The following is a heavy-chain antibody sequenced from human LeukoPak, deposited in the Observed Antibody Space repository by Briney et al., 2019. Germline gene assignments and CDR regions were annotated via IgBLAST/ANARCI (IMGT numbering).Heavy chain of an antibody. V-gene: IGHV3-30*04. CDR2: ISYERSNK. CDR1: GFTFSSYA. D-gene: IGHD5-12*01. CDR3: ARTAGYGFDP. J-gene: IGHJ5*02. Sequence: GRSLRLSCAASGFTFSSYAMHWVRQAPGKGLEGGAVISYERSNKYYADSVKGRFTISRDNSKNTLYLQMNSLNAEDTDVYYCARTAGYGFDPWGQGTLVTVSS.